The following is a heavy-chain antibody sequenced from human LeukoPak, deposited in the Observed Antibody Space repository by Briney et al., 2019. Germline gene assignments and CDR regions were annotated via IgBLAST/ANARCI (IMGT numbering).Heavy chain of an antibody. CDR3: ARGWVPSDITMN. CDR1: GFTFSSDW. V-gene: IGHV3-74*01. Sequence: GGSLRLSCAASGFTFSSDWMHWVRQAPGKGLVWVSRIKSDGSSTRYADSVKGRFTISRDNAKNTLYLQMNSLRAEDTAVYYCARGWVPSDITMNWGQGTMVTVSS. CDR2: IKSDGSST. J-gene: IGHJ3*01. D-gene: IGHD3-22*01.